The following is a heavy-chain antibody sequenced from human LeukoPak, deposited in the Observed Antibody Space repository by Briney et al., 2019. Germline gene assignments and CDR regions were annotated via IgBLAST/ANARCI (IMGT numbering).Heavy chain of an antibody. Sequence: GESLRLSCVASEFLFYSYGMHWVRQAPGKGLEWVAVIWYDGSNKYYADSVKGRFTISRDNSKNTLYLQMNSLRAEDTAVYYCARDLEYSYGSHYGMDVWGQGTTVTVSS. J-gene: IGHJ6*02. V-gene: IGHV3-33*08. CDR3: ARDLEYSYGSHYGMDV. D-gene: IGHD5-18*01. CDR1: EFLFYSYG. CDR2: IWYDGSNK.